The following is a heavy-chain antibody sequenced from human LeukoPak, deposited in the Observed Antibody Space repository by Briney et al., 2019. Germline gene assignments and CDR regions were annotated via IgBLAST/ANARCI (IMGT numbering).Heavy chain of an antibody. CDR1: GFTFSDYY. J-gene: IGHJ4*02. Sequence: GGSLRLSCAASGFTFSDYYMSWIRQAPGKGLEWVSYISSSGSTIYYADSVKGRFTISRGNAKNSLYLQMNSLRAEDTAVYYCARTIVATVTLFDYWGQGTLVTVSS. V-gene: IGHV3-11*01. CDR3: ARTIVATVTLFDY. CDR2: ISSSGSTI. D-gene: IGHD5-12*01.